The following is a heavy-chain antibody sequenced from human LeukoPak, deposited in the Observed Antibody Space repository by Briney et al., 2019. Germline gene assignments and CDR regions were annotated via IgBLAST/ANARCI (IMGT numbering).Heavy chain of an antibody. V-gene: IGHV4-59*01. CDR2: IYYSGST. D-gene: IGHD3-22*01. J-gene: IGHJ3*02. Sequence: PSETLSLTCTVSGGSISSYYWSWIRQPPGKGLEWIGYIYYSGSTNYNPSLKSRVTISVDTSKNQFSLKLTSVTTADTAVYYCAGEDYFDSSGYASWRFDIWGQGTMVTVSS. CDR1: GGSISSYY. CDR3: AGEDYFDSSGYASWRFDI.